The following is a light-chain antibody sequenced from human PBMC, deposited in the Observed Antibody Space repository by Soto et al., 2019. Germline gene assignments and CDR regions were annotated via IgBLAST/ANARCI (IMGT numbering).Light chain of an antibody. V-gene: IGLV2-14*03. CDR2: EVI. CDR3: NSYTTSNTFV. J-gene: IGLJ1*01. Sequence: QAVLTQPASVSGSPGQAITVSCSGTSXDIGAHNFVSWYQQHPGKAPKLIIYEVINRPSGVSDRFSGSKSGNTASLTISGLQSEDEADYYCNSYTTSNTFVFGSGTKATV. CDR1: SXDIGAHNF.